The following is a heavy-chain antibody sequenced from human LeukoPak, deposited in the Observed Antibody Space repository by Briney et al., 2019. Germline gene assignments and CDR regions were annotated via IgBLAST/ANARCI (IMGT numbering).Heavy chain of an antibody. V-gene: IGHV3-23*01. CDR1: GSTFSSYA. CDR3: AKDRGGPLRYFDWLYGY. CDR2: ISGSGGST. D-gene: IGHD3-9*01. Sequence: AGGSLRLSCAASGSTFSSYAMSWVRQAPGKGLEWVSAISGSGGSTYYAGSVKGRFTISRDNSKNTLYLQMNSLRAEDTAVYYCAKDRGGPLRYFDWLYGYWGQGTLVTVSS. J-gene: IGHJ4*02.